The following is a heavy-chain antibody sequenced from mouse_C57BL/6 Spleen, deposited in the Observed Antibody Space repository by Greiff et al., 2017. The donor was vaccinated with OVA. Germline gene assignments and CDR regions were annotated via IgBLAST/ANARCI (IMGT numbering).Heavy chain of an antibody. CDR3: ARSAIYYDYDGKNAMDY. D-gene: IGHD2-4*01. J-gene: IGHJ4*01. CDR2: IYPGDGDT. Sequence: VQLQQSGPELVKPGASVKISCKASGYAFSSSWMNWVKQRPGKGLEWIGRIYPGDGDTNYNGKFKGKATLTADKSSSTAYMQLSSLTSEDSAVYFCARSAIYYDYDGKNAMDYWGQGTSVTVSS. CDR1: GYAFSSSW. V-gene: IGHV1-82*01.